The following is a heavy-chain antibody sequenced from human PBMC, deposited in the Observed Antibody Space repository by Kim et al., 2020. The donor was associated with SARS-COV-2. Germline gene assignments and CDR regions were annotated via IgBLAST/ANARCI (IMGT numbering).Heavy chain of an antibody. CDR1: GYTFTSYD. J-gene: IGHJ4*02. CDR3: ARADSSSWASDFDPFDY. D-gene: IGHD6-13*01. V-gene: IGHV1-8*01. Sequence: ASVKVSCKASGYTFTSYDINWVRQATGQGLEWMGWMNPNSGNTGYAQKFQGRVTMTRNTSISTAYMELSSLRSEDTAVYYCARADSSSWASDFDPFDYWGQGTLVTVSS. CDR2: MNPNSGNT.